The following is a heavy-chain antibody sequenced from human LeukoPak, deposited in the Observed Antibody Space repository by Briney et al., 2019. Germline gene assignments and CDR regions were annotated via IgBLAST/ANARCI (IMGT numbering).Heavy chain of an antibody. CDR2: IYTSGST. Sequence: SETLSLTCTVSGGSISSYYWSWIRQPPGKGLEWIGYIYTSGSTNYNPSLKSRVTISVDTSKNQFSLKLSSVTAADTAVYYCARLKLYYDILTGWYFDYWGQGTLVTVSS. V-gene: IGHV4-4*09. J-gene: IGHJ4*02. CDR1: GGSISSYY. D-gene: IGHD3-9*01. CDR3: ARLKLYYDILTGWYFDY.